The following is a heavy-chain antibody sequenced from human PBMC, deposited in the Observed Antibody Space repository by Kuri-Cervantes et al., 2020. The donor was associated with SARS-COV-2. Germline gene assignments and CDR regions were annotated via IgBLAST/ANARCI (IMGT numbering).Heavy chain of an antibody. CDR1: GFTFSSYA. J-gene: IGHJ4*02. CDR2: ISYDGSNK. Sequence: GGSLSLSCAASGFTFSSYAMHWVRQAPGKGLEWVAVISYDGSNKYYADSVKGRFTISRDNSKNTLYLQMNSLRAEDTAVYYCARGNDYGEDFDYWGQGTLVTVSS. CDR3: ARGNDYGEDFDY. V-gene: IGHV3-30-3*01. D-gene: IGHD4-17*01.